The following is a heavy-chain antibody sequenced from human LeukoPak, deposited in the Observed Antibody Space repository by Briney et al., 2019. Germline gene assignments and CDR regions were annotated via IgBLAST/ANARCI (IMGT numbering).Heavy chain of an antibody. J-gene: IGHJ4*02. CDR3: AKGNWDLGYFDY. D-gene: IGHD7-27*01. Sequence: GRSLRLSCAASGFTFSSYGMHWVRQAPGKGLEWVAVISYDGSNKYYADSVKGRFTISRDNSKNTLYLQMNSLRAEDTAEYYCAKGNWDLGYFDYWGQGTLVTVSS. CDR1: GFTFSSYG. CDR2: ISYDGSNK. V-gene: IGHV3-30*18.